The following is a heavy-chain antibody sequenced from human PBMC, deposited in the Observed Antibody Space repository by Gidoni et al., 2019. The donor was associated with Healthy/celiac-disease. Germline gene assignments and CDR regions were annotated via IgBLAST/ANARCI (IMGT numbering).Heavy chain of an antibody. V-gene: IGHV1-46*01. CDR2: INPSGGST. Sequence: QVQLVQSGAEVKKPGASVQVSCKASGHTFTSYYMHWARQAPGQGLEWMGIINPSGGSTSYAQKFQGRVTMTRDTSTSTVYMELSSLRSEDTAVYYCAREGEGFDYWGQGTLVTVSS. J-gene: IGHJ4*02. CDR3: AREGEGFDY. D-gene: IGHD3-10*01. CDR1: GHTFTSYY.